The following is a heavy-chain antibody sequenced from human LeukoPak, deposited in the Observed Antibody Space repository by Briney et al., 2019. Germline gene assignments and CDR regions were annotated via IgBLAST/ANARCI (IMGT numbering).Heavy chain of an antibody. CDR3: AREGVWRQQLVDYYYGMDV. J-gene: IGHJ6*02. V-gene: IGHV3-74*01. CDR2: INNCGSST. CDR1: GFTFSRYL. Sequence: GSLGLSLSTSGFTFSRYLMHRGRQTPGKGLVVVLRINNCGSSTSYADSVKGRFTISRDNAKNTLYLQMNSLRAEDTAVYYCAREGVWRQQLVDYYYGMDVWGQGTTVTVSS. D-gene: IGHD6-13*01.